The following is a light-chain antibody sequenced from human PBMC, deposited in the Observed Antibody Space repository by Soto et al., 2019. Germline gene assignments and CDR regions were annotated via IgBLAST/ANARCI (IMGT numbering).Light chain of an antibody. CDR2: GAS. Sequence: EIVLTQSPGTLSLSLGERATLSCRASQSVSNNYLAWYQQKPGQAPRLLIYGASSRATGIPDRFSGSGSGTDFTLTISRLEPEDFPVYYCQQYGSSPPITFGQGTRLEIK. CDR1: QSVSNNY. J-gene: IGKJ5*01. V-gene: IGKV3-20*01. CDR3: QQYGSSPPIT.